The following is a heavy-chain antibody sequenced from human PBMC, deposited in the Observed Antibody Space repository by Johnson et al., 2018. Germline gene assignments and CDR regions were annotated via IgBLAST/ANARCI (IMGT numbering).Heavy chain of an antibody. CDR1: GFMFSDYH. V-gene: IGHV3-11*01. CDR3: AGDITGTRGWDAFNI. CDR2: IRSSGSTI. D-gene: IGHD1-7*01. J-gene: IGHJ3*02. Sequence: QVQLVESGGGLVKPGGSLRLSCAASGFMFSDYHMSWIRQAPGKGLEWVSYIRSSGSTIYYAASVKGRFTISRDNAKNSLYLQMNSLRAEDTAVYSCAGDITGTRGWDAFNIWGQGTMVTVSS.